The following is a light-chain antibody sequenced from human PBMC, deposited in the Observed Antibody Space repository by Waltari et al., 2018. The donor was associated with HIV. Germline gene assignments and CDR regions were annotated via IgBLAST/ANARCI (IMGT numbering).Light chain of an antibody. CDR1: SSKIGSNP. Sequence: QSVLTQPPSASGTPGPRVTISCSGSSSKIGSNPVNWYQQPPGTAPKLLIYSNNPRPSGVPDRFSGSKSGTSASLAISGLQSEDEADYYCAAWHDSLNGSWVFGGGTKLTVL. CDR2: SNN. J-gene: IGLJ3*02. CDR3: AAWHDSLNGSWV. V-gene: IGLV1-44*01.